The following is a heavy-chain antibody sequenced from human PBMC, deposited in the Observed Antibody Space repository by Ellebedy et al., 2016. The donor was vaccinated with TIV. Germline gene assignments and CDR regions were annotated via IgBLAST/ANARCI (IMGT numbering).Heavy chain of an antibody. J-gene: IGHJ5*02. Sequence: GESLKISCAASGFTFSSYAMSWVRQAPGKGLDWVSTISHTGSRTYYANSVEGRFIISRDNSQRTLYLQMNGLRAEDTAVYYCARGTFIPAAPFDPWGQGTLVTVSS. D-gene: IGHD2/OR15-2a*01. V-gene: IGHV3-23*01. CDR1: GFTFSSYA. CDR3: ARGTFIPAAPFDP. CDR2: ISHTGSRT.